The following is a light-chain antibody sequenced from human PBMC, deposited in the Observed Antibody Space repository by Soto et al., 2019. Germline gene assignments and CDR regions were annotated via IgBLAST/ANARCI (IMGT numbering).Light chain of an antibody. CDR2: AAS. Sequence: AIRMTQSLSSLSASTGDRVTITCRASQGISSYLAWYQQKPGKAPKLLIYAASTLQSGVPSRFSGSGSGTDFTLTISCLQSEDFATYYCQQYYSYPFTFGGGTKVEIK. CDR1: QGISSY. J-gene: IGKJ4*01. V-gene: IGKV1-8*01. CDR3: QQYYSYPFT.